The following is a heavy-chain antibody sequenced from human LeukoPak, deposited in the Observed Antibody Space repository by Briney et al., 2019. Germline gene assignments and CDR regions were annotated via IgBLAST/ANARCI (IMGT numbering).Heavy chain of an antibody. V-gene: IGHV1-18*04. CDR1: GHTLREFS. D-gene: IGHD5-12*01. J-gene: IGHJ4*02. Sequence: ASVKVSCKVSGHTLREFSIHWVRQAPGQGLEWMGWISAYNGNTNYAQKLQGRVTMTTDTSTSTAYMELRSLRSDDTAVYYCARGRDGYNSDYWGQGTLVTVSS. CDR3: ARGRDGYNSDY. CDR2: ISAYNGNT.